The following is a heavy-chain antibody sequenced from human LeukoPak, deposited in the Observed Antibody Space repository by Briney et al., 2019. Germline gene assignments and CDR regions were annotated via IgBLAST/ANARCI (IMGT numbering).Heavy chain of an antibody. CDR3: ARVLGSGYSDY. V-gene: IGHV4-59*01. CDR1: GGSISTYY. J-gene: IGHJ4*02. D-gene: IGHD2-15*01. Sequence: KTSETLSLTCTVSGGSISTYYWSWIRQPPGKALEWLGYIYSSGSTNYNPSLKSRVTISVDTSKNQFSLKLSSVTAADTAVYYCARVLGSGYSDYWGQGTLVTVSS. CDR2: IYSSGST.